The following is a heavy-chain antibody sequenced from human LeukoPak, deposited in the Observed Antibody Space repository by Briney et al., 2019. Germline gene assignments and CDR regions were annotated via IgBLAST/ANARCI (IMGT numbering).Heavy chain of an antibody. CDR2: ISDSGANT. CDR3: AKDVGKWESLHFFDY. Sequence: PGGSLRLSCAASGFTFSTYAMSWVRQAPGKGLEWVSTISDSGANTYYADSVRGRFTISRDNSKNTLYLQKNSLRADDTAIYYCAKDVGKWESLHFFDYWGQGTLVTVSS. CDR1: GFTFSTYA. D-gene: IGHD1-26*01. V-gene: IGHV3-23*01. J-gene: IGHJ4*02.